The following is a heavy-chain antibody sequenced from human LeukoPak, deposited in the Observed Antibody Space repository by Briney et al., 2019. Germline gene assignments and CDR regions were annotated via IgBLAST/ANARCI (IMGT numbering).Heavy chain of an antibody. Sequence: GRSLRLSCAASGFTFSTYGMHWVRQAPGKGLEWVALIWYDGSNKYYADSVKGRFTISRDNSKNTLYLQMNSLRAEDTAVYYCARVAYYGGEFWYWGQGTLVTVSS. CDR2: IWYDGSNK. V-gene: IGHV3-33*01. D-gene: IGHD3-10*01. CDR1: GFTFSTYG. CDR3: ARVAYYGGEFWY. J-gene: IGHJ4*02.